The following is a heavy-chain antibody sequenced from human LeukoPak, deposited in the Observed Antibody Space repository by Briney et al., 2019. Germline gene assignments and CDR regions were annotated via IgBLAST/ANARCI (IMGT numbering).Heavy chain of an antibody. CDR3: ARACRVAARPYYYYYMDV. V-gene: IGHV4-34*01. Sequence: SETLSLTCAVYGGSFSGYYWSWIRQPPGKGLEWIGEINHSGSTNYNPSLKSRVTISVDTPKNQFSLKLSSVTAADTAVYYCARACRVAARPYYYYYMDVWGKGTTVTVSS. CDR2: INHSGST. D-gene: IGHD6-6*01. J-gene: IGHJ6*03. CDR1: GGSFSGYY.